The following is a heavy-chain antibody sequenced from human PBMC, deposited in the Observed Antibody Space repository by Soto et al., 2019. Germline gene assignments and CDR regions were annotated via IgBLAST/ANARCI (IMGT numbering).Heavy chain of an antibody. V-gene: IGHV3-7*05. Sequence: EVQLVESGGGLVQPGGSLTLSCAASEFAFSSYWMTWVRQAPGKGLEWVANIRKDGSQRSYLDSVRGRFTISRDNSKTSLYLQMNSLRAEDTALYFCARDVSPGSSGLYFDAFDIWGPGTMVSVSS. J-gene: IGHJ3*02. CDR2: IRKDGSQR. D-gene: IGHD6-25*01. CDR1: EFAFSSYW. CDR3: ARDVSPGSSGLYFDAFDI.